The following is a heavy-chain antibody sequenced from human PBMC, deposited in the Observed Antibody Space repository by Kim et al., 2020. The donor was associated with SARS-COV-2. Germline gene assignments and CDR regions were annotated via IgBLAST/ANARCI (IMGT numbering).Heavy chain of an antibody. CDR1: SDSFSAYY. J-gene: IGHJ4*02. CDR2: IFYSGGT. CDR3: ARSEGRASWHQFDY. V-gene: IGHV4-59*01. Sequence: SETLSLTCIVSSDSFSAYYWSWIRQIPGKRLEWIGYIFYSGGTNYNPSLKSRATISWDTSRNQFSLDLTSVTQADTAVYYCARSEGRASWHQFDYWGQGGLVTFSS.